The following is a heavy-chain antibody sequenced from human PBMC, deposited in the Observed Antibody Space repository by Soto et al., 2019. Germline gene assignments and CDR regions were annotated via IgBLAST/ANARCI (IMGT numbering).Heavy chain of an antibody. Sequence: SETLSLTCTVSGASIGSSYWSWIRQPPGKGLEWIGYIYYSGSTNYNPSLKSRVTISVDTSKNQFSLKLSSVTAADTAVYYCVSSGYDSLFDYWGQGTLVTVSS. CDR3: VSSGYDSLFDY. CDR2: IYYSGST. D-gene: IGHD5-12*01. J-gene: IGHJ4*02. V-gene: IGHV4-59*08. CDR1: GASIGSSY.